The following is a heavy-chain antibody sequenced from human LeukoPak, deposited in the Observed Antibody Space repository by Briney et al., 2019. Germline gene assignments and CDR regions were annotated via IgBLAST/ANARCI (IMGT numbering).Heavy chain of an antibody. Sequence: PGGSLRLSCTASGFTFGTYAMNWVRQAPGKGLQWVALIIGNAATIAYADSVGGRFTISRDNSKNTLYLQMNSLRVEDTAVYYCVKDRTPDGYYSVDYWGQGILVTVSS. CDR2: IIGNAATI. D-gene: IGHD3-3*01. J-gene: IGHJ4*02. V-gene: IGHV3-23*01. CDR1: GFTFGTYA. CDR3: VKDRTPDGYYSVDY.